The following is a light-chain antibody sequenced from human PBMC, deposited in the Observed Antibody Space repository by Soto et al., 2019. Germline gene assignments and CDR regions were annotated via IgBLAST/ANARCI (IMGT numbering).Light chain of an antibody. Sequence: DIQMTQSPSSLSASVGDRVTITCRASQSISTYLNWYQQKPGKAPKLLICAASTLQSGVPSRFSGSGSGTEFTLTISSLQPEDFATYYCQQSYSTPRTFGQGTKLEIK. CDR1: QSISTY. CDR2: AAS. J-gene: IGKJ2*01. V-gene: IGKV1-39*01. CDR3: QQSYSTPRT.